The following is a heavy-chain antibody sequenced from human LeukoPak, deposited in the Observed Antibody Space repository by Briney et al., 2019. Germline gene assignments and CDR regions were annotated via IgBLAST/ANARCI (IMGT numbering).Heavy chain of an antibody. D-gene: IGHD3-10*01. V-gene: IGHV3-15*01. CDR1: GFSFSNAW. CDR2: IKSKTDGGTI. J-gene: IGHJ4*02. Sequence: GGSLRLSCAGSGFSFSNAWMTWVRQAPGKGLEWAGRIKSKTDGGTIDYDAHVKGRFTISRDDSKNTVDLQMNSLGTEDAAVYFCATSGRRWDYFDYWGQGTLVTVSS. CDR3: ATSGRRWDYFDY.